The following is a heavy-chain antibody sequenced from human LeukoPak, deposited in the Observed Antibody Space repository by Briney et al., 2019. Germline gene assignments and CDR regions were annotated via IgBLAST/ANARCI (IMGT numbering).Heavy chain of an antibody. Sequence: SVKVSCKASGGTFSIYAISWVRQAPGQGLEWMGGIIPIFGTANYAQKFQGRVTITADESTSTAYMELSSLRPEDTAVYYCASKDYYYDSSGYYWHYWGQGALVTVSS. D-gene: IGHD3-22*01. J-gene: IGHJ4*02. CDR1: GGTFSIYA. V-gene: IGHV1-69*13. CDR3: ASKDYYYDSSGYYWHY. CDR2: IIPIFGTA.